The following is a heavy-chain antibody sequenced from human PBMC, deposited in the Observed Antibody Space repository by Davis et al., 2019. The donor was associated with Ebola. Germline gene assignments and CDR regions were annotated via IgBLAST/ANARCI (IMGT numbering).Heavy chain of an antibody. CDR1: GGSSSGHY. J-gene: IGHJ3*02. CDR3: SRHGGITGTQRAFVI. V-gene: IGHV4-34*01. Sequence: MPSEILSLTCAVYGGSSSGHYWSWIRQPPGKLLEWLGEINHRGSTNDNPSLKSRVTITVDTSKNQFALKLSSVTAADTAVYYCSRHGGITGTQRAFVIWGQGTMVTVSS. D-gene: IGHD1-20*01. CDR2: INHRGST.